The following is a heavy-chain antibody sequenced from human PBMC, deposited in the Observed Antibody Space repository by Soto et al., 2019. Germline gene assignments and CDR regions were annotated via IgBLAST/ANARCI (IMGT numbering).Heavy chain of an antibody. CDR1: GFTFSNYA. V-gene: IGHV3-33*03. J-gene: IGHJ4*02. CDR2: VYSDGSSK. D-gene: IGHD7-27*01. CDR3: LAPRTGQVDY. Sequence: QVQLEESGGGVVQPGRSLRLSCATSGFTFSNYAMHWVRQAPGKGLEWVAVVYSDGSSKYYADFVKGRFTISRDTSKNTLNMEMNSLRVDDTAVYYCLAPRTGQVDYWGQGTLVTVSS.